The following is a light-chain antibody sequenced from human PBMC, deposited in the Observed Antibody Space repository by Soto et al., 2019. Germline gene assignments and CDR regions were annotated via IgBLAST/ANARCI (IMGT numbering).Light chain of an antibody. CDR1: QSLLHSNGYNY. J-gene: IGKJ4*01. CDR3: MQALQTPLT. V-gene: IGKV2-28*01. Sequence: DIVMTQSPLSLPVTPGEPASISCRSSQSLLHSNGYNYLDWYLQKPGQSPQVLIYMGSIRASGVPYRFSGSGSGTDFTLKISRVEAEDVGIYYCMQALQTPLTFGGGTKVEIK. CDR2: MGS.